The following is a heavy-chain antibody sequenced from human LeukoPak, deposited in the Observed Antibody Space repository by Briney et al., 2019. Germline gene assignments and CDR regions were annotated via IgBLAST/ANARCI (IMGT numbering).Heavy chain of an antibody. CDR3: AREWVDDYSNYVGPFDY. CDR2: IYYSGST. D-gene: IGHD4-11*01. CDR1: GGSISSSSYY. Sequence: SETLSLTCTVSGGSISSSSYYWGWIRQPPGKGLEWIGSIYYSGSTYYNPSLKSRVTISVDTSKNQFSLKLSSVTAADTAVYYCAREWVDDYSNYVGPFDYWGQGTLVTVSS. V-gene: IGHV4-39*07. J-gene: IGHJ4*02.